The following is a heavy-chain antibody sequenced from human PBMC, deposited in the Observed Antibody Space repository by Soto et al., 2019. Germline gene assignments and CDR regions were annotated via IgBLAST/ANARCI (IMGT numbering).Heavy chain of an antibody. V-gene: IGHV1-18*01. D-gene: IGHD6-13*01. J-gene: IGHJ1*01. CDR2: ISAYNGNT. Sequence: ASVKVSCKASGYTFISYGVHWVRQAPGQGLEWMGWISAYNGNTNNAERFQCRVIMSTDTSRTTGNMGLRSLRPDDTAVDSCARERDDSSWSSAEYRQRWGKGCPLAVSS. CDR1: GYTFISYG. CDR3: ARERDDSSWSSAEYRQR.